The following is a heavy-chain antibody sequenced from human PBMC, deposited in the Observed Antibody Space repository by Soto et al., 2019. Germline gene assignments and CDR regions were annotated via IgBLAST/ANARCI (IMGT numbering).Heavy chain of an antibody. CDR2: ISSSSSYT. J-gene: IGHJ4*02. V-gene: IGHV3-11*03. Sequence: GGSLRLSCASSGFTFSDYYMSLIRQAPGKGLEWVSYISSSSSYTNYADSVKGRFTISRDNAKNSLYLQMNSLRAEDTAVYYCATGQYYYDSSGYYYSWGQGTLVTVSS. D-gene: IGHD3-22*01. CDR1: GFTFSDYY. CDR3: ATGQYYYDSSGYYYS.